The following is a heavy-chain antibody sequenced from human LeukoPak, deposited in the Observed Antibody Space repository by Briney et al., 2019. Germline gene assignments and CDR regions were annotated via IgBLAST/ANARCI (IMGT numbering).Heavy chain of an antibody. D-gene: IGHD6-6*01. J-gene: IGHJ5*02. Sequence: ASVKVSCKSSGYTFTSYAMNWVRQAPGQGLELMGWINTNTGNPTYAQGFTGRFVFSLDTSVSTAYLQISSLKAEDTAVYYCARSSSRIAARPDWFDPWGQGTLVTVSS. V-gene: IGHV7-4-1*02. CDR1: GYTFTSYA. CDR3: ARSSSRIAARPDWFDP. CDR2: INTNTGNP.